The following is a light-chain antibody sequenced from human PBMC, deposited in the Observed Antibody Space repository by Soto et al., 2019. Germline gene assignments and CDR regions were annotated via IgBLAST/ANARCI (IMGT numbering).Light chain of an antibody. CDR3: QQYNSYSRT. J-gene: IGKJ1*01. CDR1: QSISRW. CDR2: QAS. V-gene: IGKV1-5*03. Sequence: DIQMTQSPSTLSASVGDRVTITCRASQSISRWLAWYHQKPGKAPKLLIYQASSLDSGVPSRFSGSGSGTEFTLTISSLQPDDFAAYYCQQYNSYSRTFGQGTKVEIK.